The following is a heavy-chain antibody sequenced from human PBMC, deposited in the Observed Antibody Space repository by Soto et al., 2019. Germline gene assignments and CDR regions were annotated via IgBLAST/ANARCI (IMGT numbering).Heavy chain of an antibody. CDR1: GGTFSSYA. Sequence: VQSGAEVKKPGSSVKVSCKASGGTFSSYAISWVRQAPGQGLEWMGGIIPIFGTANYAQKFQGRVTITADESTSTAYMELSSLRSEDTAVYYCARGLPPRVGATIGPFDYWGQGTLVTVSS. CDR3: ARGLPPRVGATIGPFDY. V-gene: IGHV1-69*01. D-gene: IGHD1-26*01. CDR2: IIPIFGTA. J-gene: IGHJ4*02.